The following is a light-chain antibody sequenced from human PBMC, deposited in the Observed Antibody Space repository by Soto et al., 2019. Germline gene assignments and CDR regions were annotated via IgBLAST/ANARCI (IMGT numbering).Light chain of an antibody. CDR1: QSVSSSY. J-gene: IGKJ2*01. Sequence: EIVLTQSPGTLSLSPGERATLSCRASQSVSSSYLAWYQQKPGQAPSLLIYGASSRATGIPDRFSGSGSGKDFTRTISRLEPEYFAVYYCQQYGYFGQGTKLEIK. CDR3: QQYGY. CDR2: GAS. V-gene: IGKV3-20*01.